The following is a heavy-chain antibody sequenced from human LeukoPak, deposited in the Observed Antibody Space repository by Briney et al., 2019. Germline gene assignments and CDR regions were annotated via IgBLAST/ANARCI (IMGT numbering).Heavy chain of an antibody. V-gene: IGHV3-23*01. CDR1: GFTFTNYA. CDR3: AKAFDRLPPPVEWAGTDY. CDR2: ISGSGGST. Sequence: GGSLTLSCAASGFTFTNYAMSWVRQAPGKGLEWISAISGSGGSTYYSDSVKGRFTISRDNSKNTLYLQMNSLRAEDTAVYYCAKAFDRLPPPVEWAGTDYWGQGTLVTVSS. D-gene: IGHD6-19*01. J-gene: IGHJ4*02.